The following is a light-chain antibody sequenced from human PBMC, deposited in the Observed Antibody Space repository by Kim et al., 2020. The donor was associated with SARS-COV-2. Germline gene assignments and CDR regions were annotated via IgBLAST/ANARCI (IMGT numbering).Light chain of an antibody. CDR1: NIGSKS. Sequence: APGQTARITCGVDNIGSKSVHWYQQKSGQAPVLVTFYDSDRPSGIPERFSGSNSGSTATLTISRTEVGDEGDYYCQVWETTINQGIFGGGTKVTVL. CDR3: QVWETTINQGI. V-gene: IGLV3-21*01. J-gene: IGLJ2*01. CDR2: YDS.